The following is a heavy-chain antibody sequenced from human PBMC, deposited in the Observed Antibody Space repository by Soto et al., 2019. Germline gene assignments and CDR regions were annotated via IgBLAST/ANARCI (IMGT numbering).Heavy chain of an antibody. V-gene: IGHV4-39*01. J-gene: IGHJ6*03. CDR2: IYYSGST. Sequence: PSETLSLTCTVSGGSSSSSSYYWGWIRQPPGKGLEWIGSIYYSGSTYYNPSLKSRVTISVDTSKNQFSLKLSSVTAADTAVYYCARRQMNPGEIWFGELFYYYYMDVWGKGTTVTVSS. CDR3: ARRQMNPGEIWFGELFYYYYMDV. D-gene: IGHD3-10*01. CDR1: GGSSSSSSYY.